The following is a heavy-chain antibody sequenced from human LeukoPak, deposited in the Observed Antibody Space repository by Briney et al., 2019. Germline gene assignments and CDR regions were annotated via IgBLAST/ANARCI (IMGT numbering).Heavy chain of an antibody. CDR3: ARLELWQYYFDY. D-gene: IGHD5-18*01. CDR2: IYYSGST. Sequence: SETLSLTRTVSGGSISSSSYYWGWIRQPPGKGLEWIGSIYYSGSTYYNPSLKSRVTISVDTSKNQFSLKLSSVTAADTAVYYCARLELWQYYFDYWGQGTLVTVSS. V-gene: IGHV4-39*01. J-gene: IGHJ4*02. CDR1: GGSISSSSYY.